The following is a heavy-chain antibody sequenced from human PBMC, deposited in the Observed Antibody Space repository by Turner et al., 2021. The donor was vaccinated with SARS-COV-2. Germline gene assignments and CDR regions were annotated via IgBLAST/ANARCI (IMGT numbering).Heavy chain of an antibody. CDR3: ARDRPQYYDFWSGYWWFDP. CDR2: INQDGSEK. V-gene: IGHV3-7*03. D-gene: IGHD3-3*01. J-gene: IGHJ5*02. CDR1: GFTFSSYW. Sequence: EVQLVESGGGWVQPGGSLRLSCAGSGFTFSSYWMSWVRQAPGKGLEWVANINQDGSEKYYVDSVKGRFTISRDNAKNSLYLQMNSLRAEDTAVYYCARDRPQYYDFWSGYWWFDPWGQGTLVTVSS.